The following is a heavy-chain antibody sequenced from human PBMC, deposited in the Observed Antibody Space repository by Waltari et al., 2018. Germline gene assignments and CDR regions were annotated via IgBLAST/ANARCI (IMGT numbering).Heavy chain of an antibody. V-gene: IGHV1-46*01. Sequence: QVQLVQSGAEVKKPGASVKISCKTSEYTFTSSYIHWVRQAPGQGLEWMGIINPRGGRTIYAQKCQGRVTMTRDTSTRTFYMELSSLRSEDTAVYYCALDTGALWMDVWGQGTTVTVSS. D-gene: IGHD2-21*01. J-gene: IGHJ6*02. CDR1: EYTFTSSY. CDR3: ALDTGALWMDV. CDR2: INPRGGRT.